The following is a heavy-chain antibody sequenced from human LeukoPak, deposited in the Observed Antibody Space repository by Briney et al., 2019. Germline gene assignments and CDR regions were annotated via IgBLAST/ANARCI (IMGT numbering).Heavy chain of an antibody. J-gene: IGHJ4*02. CDR2: ISGSGGST. CDR1: GFTFSSYA. Sequence: SGGSLRLSCAASGFTFSSYAMSWVRQAPGKGLEWVTAISGSGGSTYYADSVKGRFTISRDNSKNTLYLQMNSLRAEDTAVYYCAKILGGDYYDSSGPYYFDYWGQGTLVTVSS. CDR3: AKILGGDYYDSSGPYYFDY. D-gene: IGHD3-22*01. V-gene: IGHV3-23*01.